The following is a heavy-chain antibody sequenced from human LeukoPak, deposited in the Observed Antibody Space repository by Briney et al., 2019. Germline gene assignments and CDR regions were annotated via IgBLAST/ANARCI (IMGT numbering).Heavy chain of an antibody. Sequence: PSQTLSLTCTVSGGSISRGNSYWTWIRQPAGKGLEWIGRIYPSGSTNYNPSLKSRVTMSVDTSENQFSLKLSSVTAADTAVYYCASGALREVIIPPEHDAFDIWGQGTMVTVSS. CDR1: GGSISRGNSY. J-gene: IGHJ3*02. D-gene: IGHD3-22*01. V-gene: IGHV4-61*02. CDR3: ASGALREVIIPPEHDAFDI. CDR2: IYPSGST.